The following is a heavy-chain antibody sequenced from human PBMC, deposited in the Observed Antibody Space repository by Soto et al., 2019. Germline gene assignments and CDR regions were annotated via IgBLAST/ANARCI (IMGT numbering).Heavy chain of an antibody. Sequence: SETLSLTCAVYGGSFSGYYWSWIRQPPGKGLEWIGEINHSGSTNYNPSLKSRVTISVDTSKNQFSLKLSSVTAADTAVYYCAVGGYSYVRNYWGQGTLVTVSS. CDR3: AVGGYSYVRNY. CDR1: GGSFSGYY. D-gene: IGHD5-18*01. CDR2: INHSGST. V-gene: IGHV4-34*01. J-gene: IGHJ4*02.